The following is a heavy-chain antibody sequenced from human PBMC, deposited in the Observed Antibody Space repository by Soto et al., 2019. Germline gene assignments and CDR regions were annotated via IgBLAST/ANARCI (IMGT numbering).Heavy chain of an antibody. D-gene: IGHD1-26*01. CDR3: TRLSSWEQPGGDAFDI. V-gene: IGHV3-73*01. Sequence: GGSLRLSCAASGFTSSGSAIHWVRQASGKGLEWVGRIRSKANSYATAYGASVKGRFTISRDDSKNTAYLQMNSLKTEDTAVYYCTRLSSWEQPGGDAFDIWGQGTMVTVSS. CDR1: GFTSSGSA. J-gene: IGHJ3*02. CDR2: IRSKANSYAT.